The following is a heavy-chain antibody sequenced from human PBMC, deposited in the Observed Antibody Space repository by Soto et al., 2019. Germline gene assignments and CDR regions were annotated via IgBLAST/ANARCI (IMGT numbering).Heavy chain of an antibody. CDR2: ISSSSSYI. CDR3: ARELRDVDWNFDL. D-gene: IGHD2-8*01. J-gene: IGHJ2*01. V-gene: IGHV3-21*01. CDR1: GFTFSSYS. Sequence: EVQLVESGGGLVKPGGSLRLSCAASGFTFSSYSMNWVRQAPGKGLEWVSSISSSSSYIYYADSVKGRFTISRDNAKNSLNLQMTGLRAEDTAVYYCARELRDVDWNFDLWGRGTLVTVSS.